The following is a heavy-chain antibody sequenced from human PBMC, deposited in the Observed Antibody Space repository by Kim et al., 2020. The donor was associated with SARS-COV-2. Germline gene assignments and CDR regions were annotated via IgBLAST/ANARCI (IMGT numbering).Heavy chain of an antibody. CDR3: ARDPVGGNPDYFDY. D-gene: IGHD1-1*01. Sequence: GGSLRLSCAASGFTFSDYAMHWVRQAPGKVLEWVAVVSSDGNIKYYADSVKGRFTISRDNSKNTLYLKMNGLRVEDTAVYYCARDPVGGNPDYFDYWGQGNLVSVS. CDR1: GFTFSDYA. CDR2: VSSDGNIK. V-gene: IGHV3-30-3*01. J-gene: IGHJ4*02.